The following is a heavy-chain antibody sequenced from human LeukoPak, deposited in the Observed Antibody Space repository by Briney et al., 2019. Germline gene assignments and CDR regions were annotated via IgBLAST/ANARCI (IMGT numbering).Heavy chain of an antibody. CDR3: AREKRYATNAFDI. CDR2: IYHSGST. V-gene: IGHV4-30-2*01. J-gene: IGHJ3*02. CDR1: GGSISSGGYS. D-gene: IGHD5-24*01. Sequence: SETLSLTCAVAGGSISSGGYSWSWIRQPPGKGLEWIGYIYHSGSTYYNPSLKSRVTISVDRSKNQFSLKLSSVTAADTAVYYCAREKRYATNAFDIWGQGTMVTVSS.